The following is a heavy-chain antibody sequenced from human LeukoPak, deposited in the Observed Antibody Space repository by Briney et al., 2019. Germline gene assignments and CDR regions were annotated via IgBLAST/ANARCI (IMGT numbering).Heavy chain of an antibody. CDR3: ARDRGVVVPAARGNYYYYGMDV. D-gene: IGHD2-2*01. J-gene: IGHJ6*04. CDR2: IYYSGST. Sequence: PSETLSLTCTVSGGSISSYYWSWIRQPPGKGLEWIGYIYYSGSTNYNPSLKSRVTISVDTSKNQFSLKLSSVTAADTAVYYCARDRGVVVPAARGNYYYYGMDVWGKGTTVTVSS. CDR1: GGSISSYY. V-gene: IGHV4-59*01.